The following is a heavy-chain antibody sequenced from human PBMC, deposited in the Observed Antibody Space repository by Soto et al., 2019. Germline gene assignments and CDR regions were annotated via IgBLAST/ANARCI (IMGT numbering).Heavy chain of an antibody. V-gene: IGHV3-23*01. CDR3: AKDRLGGNFGY. CDR2: ISGTGGST. CDR1: GFKFKNYA. J-gene: IGHJ4*02. Sequence: PGGSQRLSCTASGFKFKNYARNWVRQAPGKGLEWVATISGTGGSTYYADSVKGRFTISRDNSKNTLYLQMNSLRVEDTAVYYCAKDRLGGNFGYWGQGTQVTVSS.